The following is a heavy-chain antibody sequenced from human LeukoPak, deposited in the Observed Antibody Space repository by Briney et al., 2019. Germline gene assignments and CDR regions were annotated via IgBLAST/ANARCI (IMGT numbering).Heavy chain of an antibody. CDR3: ARAYSSSWYLFDY. V-gene: IGHV4-61*01. CDR2: IYYSGST. Sequence: PSETLSLTCTVSGYSISSGYYWGWIRQPPGKGLEWIGYIYYSGSTNYNPSLKSRVTISVDASKNQFSLKLSSVTAADTAVYYCARAYSSSWYLFDYWGQGTLVTVSS. CDR1: GYSISSGYY. J-gene: IGHJ4*02. D-gene: IGHD6-13*01.